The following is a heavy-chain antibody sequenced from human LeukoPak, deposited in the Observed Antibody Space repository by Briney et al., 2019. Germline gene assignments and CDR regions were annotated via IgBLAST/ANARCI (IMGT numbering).Heavy chain of an antibody. J-gene: IGHJ4*02. CDR2: IYYSGST. CDR3: AKGYCRGGSCYAYSFDY. V-gene: IGHV4-59*11. D-gene: IGHD2-15*01. CDR1: GDSISSHY. Sequence: PSETLSLTCTVSGDSISSHYWSWIRQSPGKGLEWIGYIYYSGSTNYNPSLKSRVTISVDTSKNQFSLKLSSVTAAHTAVYYCAKGYCRGGSCYAYSFDYWGQGTLVTVSS.